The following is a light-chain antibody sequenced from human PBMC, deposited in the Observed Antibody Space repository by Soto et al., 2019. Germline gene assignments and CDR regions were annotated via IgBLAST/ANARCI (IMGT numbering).Light chain of an antibody. V-gene: IGKV1-5*03. CDR2: KAS. Sequence: DIQMTQSPSTLSGSVGDRVTITCRASQTISSWLAWYQQKPRKAPKLLIYKASTLKSGVPSRFSGSGSGTEFTLTFSSLQPDDFATDYCQHYNSYSEAFGQGTKVELK. J-gene: IGKJ1*01. CDR1: QTISSW. CDR3: QHYNSYSEA.